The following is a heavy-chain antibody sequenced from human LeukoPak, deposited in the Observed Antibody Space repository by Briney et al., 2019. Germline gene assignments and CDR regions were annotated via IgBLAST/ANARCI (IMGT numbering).Heavy chain of an antibody. J-gene: IGHJ6*02. Sequence: SETLSLTCAVYGGSFSGYYWSWIRQPPGKGLEWIGEINHSGSTNYNPSLKSRVTISVDTSKNQFSLKLSSVTAADTAVYYCARGYCSGGSCHSYYYYYYGMDVWGQGTTVTVSS. CDR2: INHSGST. CDR3: ARGYCSGGSCHSYYYYYYGMDV. D-gene: IGHD2-15*01. V-gene: IGHV4-34*01. CDR1: GGSFSGYY.